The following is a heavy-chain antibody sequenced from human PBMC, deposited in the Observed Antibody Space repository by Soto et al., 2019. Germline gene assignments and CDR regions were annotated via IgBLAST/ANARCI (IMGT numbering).Heavy chain of an antibody. D-gene: IGHD3-3*01. CDR3: ARVMNDFWSGSLWDAFDI. CDR1: GFTFSNYS. V-gene: IGHV3-21*01. J-gene: IGHJ3*02. CDR2: ISSSSSYI. Sequence: EVQLVESGGGLVKPGGSLRLSCAASGFTFSNYSMNWVRQAPGKGLEWVSSISSSSSYIYYADSVKGRFTISRDNAKNSLYLQMNSLRAEDTAVYYCARVMNDFWSGSLWDAFDIWGQGTMVTVSS.